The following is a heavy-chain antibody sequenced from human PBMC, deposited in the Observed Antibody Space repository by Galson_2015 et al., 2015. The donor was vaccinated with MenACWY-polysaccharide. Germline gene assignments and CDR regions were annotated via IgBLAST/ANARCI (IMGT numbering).Heavy chain of an antibody. CDR3: ATGSMGWALDP. V-gene: IGHV3-66*02. J-gene: IGHJ5*02. Sequence: SLRLSCAASGFIVSNKYMTWVRQAPGKGLECVSIIYRDGNTQYTDSVKGRFTISRDNSKNMLYLQMNSLRPEDTAMYYCATGSMGWALDPWGQGTLVTVSS. CDR2: IYRDGNT. CDR1: GFIVSNKY. D-gene: IGHD2-2*01.